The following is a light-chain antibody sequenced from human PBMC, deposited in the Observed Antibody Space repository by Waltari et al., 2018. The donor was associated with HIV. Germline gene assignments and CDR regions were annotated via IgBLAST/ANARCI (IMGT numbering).Light chain of an antibody. V-gene: IGLV3-21*02. CDR2: GDA. J-gene: IGLJ2*01. CDR1: NMGSKR. Sequence: SYVLTQPPSVSVAPGQTAGITCGGDNMGSKRVHWYQQKPGQAPVLLVYGDADRPSGIPERFSGSNSENTATLTIGRVEAGDEADYYCQVWDSGSAHVVFGGGTNLAVL. CDR3: QVWDSGSAHVV.